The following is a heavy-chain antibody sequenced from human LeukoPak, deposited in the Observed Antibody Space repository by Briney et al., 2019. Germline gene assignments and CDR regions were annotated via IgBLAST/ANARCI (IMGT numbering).Heavy chain of an antibody. J-gene: IGHJ2*01. D-gene: IGHD6-19*01. CDR2: IYYSGST. Sequence: TTSETLSLTCTVSGGSISSSSYYWGWIRQPPGKGLEWIGSIYYSGSTYYNPSLKSRVTISVDTSKNQFSLKLSSVTAADTAVYYCARDRRIEEQSGGWYFDLWGRGTLVTVSS. CDR1: GGSISSSSYY. CDR3: ARDRRIEEQSGGWYFDL. V-gene: IGHV4-39*07.